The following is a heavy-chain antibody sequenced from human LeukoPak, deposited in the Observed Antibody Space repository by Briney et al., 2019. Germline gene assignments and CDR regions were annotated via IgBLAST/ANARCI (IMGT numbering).Heavy chain of an antibody. Sequence: ASVKVSCKASGYTFSGYYLHWVRQAPGQGLEWMGWINPNSGDTHYAQKFQGRVTMTRDTSISTGYMELSRLTSDDTALYYCARGGPSRGSGFYYIDYWGQGTPVTVSS. V-gene: IGHV1-2*02. D-gene: IGHD6-19*01. CDR1: GYTFSGYY. CDR3: ARGGPSRGSGFYYIDY. J-gene: IGHJ4*02. CDR2: INPNSGDT.